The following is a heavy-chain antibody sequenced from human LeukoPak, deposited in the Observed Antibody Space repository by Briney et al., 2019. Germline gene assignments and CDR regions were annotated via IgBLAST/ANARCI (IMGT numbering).Heavy chain of an antibody. CDR1: GGSISSYY. Sequence: PSETLSLTCTVSGGSISSYYWSWIRQPPGKGLEWIGYIYYSGSTNYNPSLKSRVTISVDTSKNQFSLKLSSVTAADTAVYYCAGPRIAVAGLGPFDYWGQGTLVTVSS. V-gene: IGHV4-59*08. CDR2: IYYSGST. CDR3: AGPRIAVAGLGPFDY. D-gene: IGHD6-19*01. J-gene: IGHJ4*02.